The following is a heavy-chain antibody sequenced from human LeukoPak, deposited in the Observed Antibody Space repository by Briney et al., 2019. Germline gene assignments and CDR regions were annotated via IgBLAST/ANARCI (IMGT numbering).Heavy chain of an antibody. J-gene: IGHJ4*02. CDR2: ISAIGSNT. V-gene: IGHV3-23*01. CDR3: AKDSARIGGWLYVAN. Sequence: GGPLRLSAATSVLPASSLDMAWAPQASGQAQESITGISAIGSNTFYAATVKSRFTISKDNPKNTLYLHMSNLRVDDSPIYNYAKDSARIGGWLYVANWGPGTLVSVSS. D-gene: IGHD6-19*01. CDR1: VLPASSLD.